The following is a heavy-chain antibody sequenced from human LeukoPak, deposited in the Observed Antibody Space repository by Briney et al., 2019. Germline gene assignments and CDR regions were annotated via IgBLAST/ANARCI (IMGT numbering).Heavy chain of an antibody. CDR1: GFTFTNYA. CDR3: AKAKPATWSFDY. Sequence: PGGSLRLSCAASGFTFTNYAMSWVRQAPGKGLEWVSSISGSGVNTYYPDSVEGRFTISRDNSLNTVYLQMHGLRAEDTATYFCAKAKPATWSFDYWGQGTLVTVSS. V-gene: IGHV3-23*01. J-gene: IGHJ4*02. CDR2: ISGSGVNT.